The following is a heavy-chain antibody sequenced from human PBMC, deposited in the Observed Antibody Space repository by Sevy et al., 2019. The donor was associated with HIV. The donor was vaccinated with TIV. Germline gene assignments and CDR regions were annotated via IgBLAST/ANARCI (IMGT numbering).Heavy chain of an antibody. D-gene: IGHD2-15*01. Sequence: ASVKVSCKASGYTFTSYGISWVRQAPRQGLEWMGWISAYNGNTNYAQKLQGRVTMTTDTSTSTAYMELRSLRSDDTAVYYCARERVYCSGGSCYRDFLDYWGQGPLVTVSS. V-gene: IGHV1-18*01. CDR2: ISAYNGNT. J-gene: IGHJ4*02. CDR3: ARERVYCSGGSCYRDFLDY. CDR1: GYTFTSYG.